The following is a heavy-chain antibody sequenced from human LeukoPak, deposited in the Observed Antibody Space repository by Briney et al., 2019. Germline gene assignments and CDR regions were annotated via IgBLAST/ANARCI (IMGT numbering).Heavy chain of an antibody. CDR2: INSDGSST. J-gene: IGHJ6*03. Sequence: PGGSLRLSCAASGFTFSSYWMHWVRQAPGKGLVWVSRINSDGSSTSYADSVKGRFTISRDNAKNTLYLQMNSLRAEDTAVYYCAREARIWGSGPHYYYMDVWGKGTTVTVSS. V-gene: IGHV3-74*01. CDR3: AREARIWGSGPHYYYMDV. D-gene: IGHD3-10*01. CDR1: GFTFSSYW.